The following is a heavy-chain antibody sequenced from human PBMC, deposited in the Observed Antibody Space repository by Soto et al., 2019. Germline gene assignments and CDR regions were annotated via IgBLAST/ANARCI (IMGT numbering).Heavy chain of an antibody. CDR1: GFTFSSYG. Sequence: ESGGGVVQPGRSLRLSCAASGFTFSSYGMHWVRQAPGKGLEWVAVIWYDGSNKYYADSVKGRFTISRDNSKNTLYLQMNSLRAEDMAVYYCARDLRKVRGLDVWGQGTTVTVSS. V-gene: IGHV3-33*01. CDR2: IWYDGSNK. J-gene: IGHJ6*02. D-gene: IGHD3-10*01. CDR3: ARDLRKVRGLDV.